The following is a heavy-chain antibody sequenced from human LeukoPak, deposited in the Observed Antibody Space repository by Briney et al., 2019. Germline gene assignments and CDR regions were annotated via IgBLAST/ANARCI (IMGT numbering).Heavy chain of an antibody. CDR1: GFTYGGYG. Sequence: GGSLRLSCAGSGFTYGGYGMHWFRQTPGKGLEWVAVIAYDGSRAFYADSVKGRFTISRDNSKNTMSVQMDDLRAEDTAVYYCTRYNNDHFDYWGQGTLVTVSS. V-gene: IGHV3-33*01. D-gene: IGHD1-14*01. CDR3: TRYNNDHFDY. CDR2: IAYDGSRA. J-gene: IGHJ4*02.